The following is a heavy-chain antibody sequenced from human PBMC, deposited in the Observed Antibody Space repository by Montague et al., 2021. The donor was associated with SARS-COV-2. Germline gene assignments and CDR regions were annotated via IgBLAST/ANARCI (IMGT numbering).Heavy chain of an antibody. V-gene: IGHV2-70*04. CDR2: IDWDDDK. CDR1: GFSLSTSGMR. D-gene: IGHD3-9*01. J-gene: IGHJ3*02. CDR3: ARSYYDILTNYYDAFDI. Sequence: PALVKPTQTLTLTCTLSGFSLSTSGMRASWIRQPPGKALEWLARIDWDDDKFYSTSLKTRLTFSKDTSKNQVVLTMTNMDPVDTATYYCARSYYDILTNYYDAFDIWGQGTMVTVSS.